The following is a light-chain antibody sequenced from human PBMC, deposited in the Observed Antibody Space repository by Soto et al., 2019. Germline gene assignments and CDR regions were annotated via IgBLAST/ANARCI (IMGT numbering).Light chain of an antibody. V-gene: IGKV1-5*01. CDR2: DAS. J-gene: IGKJ1*01. CDR3: QQYNNYGT. CDR1: QSISNW. Sequence: DIQMTQSPSTLSASVGDRVTITCRASQSISNWLAWYQQKPGKAPKLLIYDASSLESGVPSRFSGSGSGTEFTLTISSLQPDDFATYYCQQYNNYGTFGQGTKVDIK.